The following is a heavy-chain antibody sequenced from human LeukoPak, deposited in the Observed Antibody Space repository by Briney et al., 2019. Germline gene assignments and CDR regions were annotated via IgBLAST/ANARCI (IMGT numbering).Heavy chain of an antibody. CDR3: ARSRSLTTTPGFDH. CDR2: IYHSGST. V-gene: IGHV4-38-2*01. J-gene: IGHJ4*02. Sequence: PSETLSLTCAVSGYSIRSGDYWGWIRQSPGKGLEWIGSIYHSGSTHYNPSLKSRVTISVDTSKNQFSLMLSSVTAADTAVYYCARSRSLTTTPGFDHWGQGTLVTVSS. CDR1: GYSIRSGDY. D-gene: IGHD4-11*01.